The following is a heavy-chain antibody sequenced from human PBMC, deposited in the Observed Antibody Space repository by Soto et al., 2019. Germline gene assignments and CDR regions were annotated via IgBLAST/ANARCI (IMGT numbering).Heavy chain of an antibody. J-gene: IGHJ4*02. V-gene: IGHV1-18*01. D-gene: IGHD6-19*01. CDR3: ATALGTSGWFDY. CDR1: AYTSTLYG. CDR2: IRAHNGET. Sequence: QVNLVQSGAEVKRPGASVKVSCKASAYTSTLYGITWVRQAPGQGLEWMGWIRAHNGETKFARKFQDRVTMTTDPSSSTVFMDLRTLTSDDTAVYYCATALGTSGWFDYWGQGTLVTVPS.